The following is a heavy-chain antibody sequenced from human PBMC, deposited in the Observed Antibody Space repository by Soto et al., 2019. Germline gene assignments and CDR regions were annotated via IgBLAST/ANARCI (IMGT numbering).Heavy chain of an antibody. Sequence: QITLKESGPTLVKPTQTLTLTCTFSGFSLSTSGVGVGWIRQPPGKALEWLALIYWDDDKRYSPSLKSRLTITKDTSKNQVVLTMTNMDPVDTATYYCAHSPDDSSGNYYYYGMDVWGQGTTVTVSS. CDR3: AHSPDDSSGNYYYYGMDV. CDR1: GFSLSTSGVG. CDR2: IYWDDDK. D-gene: IGHD3-22*01. V-gene: IGHV2-5*02. J-gene: IGHJ6*02.